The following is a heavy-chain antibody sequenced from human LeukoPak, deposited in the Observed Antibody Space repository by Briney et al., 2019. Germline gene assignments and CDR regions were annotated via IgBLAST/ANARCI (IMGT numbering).Heavy chain of an antibody. CDR3: ARGYYGSGSYLRSNWFDP. D-gene: IGHD3-10*01. Sequence: ASVKVSCKASGYSFTAYYMHWVRQAPGQGLEWMGWINPNSGGTNYAQKFQGRVTMTRDTSISTAYMELSSLRSEDTAVYYCARGYYGSGSYLRSNWFDPWGQGTLVTVSS. V-gene: IGHV1-2*02. CDR1: GYSFTAYY. CDR2: INPNSGGT. J-gene: IGHJ5*02.